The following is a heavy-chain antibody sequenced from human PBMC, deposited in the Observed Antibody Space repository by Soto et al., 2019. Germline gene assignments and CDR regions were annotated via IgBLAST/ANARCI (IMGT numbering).Heavy chain of an antibody. CDR1: GGSISGYY. CDR3: AKLVGRSSSLDY. Sequence: LSLTCTVSGGSISGYYWTWIRQPPGKGLEWIGYIYYSGSTTYNLSLKGRFTISRDNSKNTLYLQMNSLRAEDTAVYYCAKLVGRSSSLDYWGQGTLVTVSS. CDR2: IYYSGST. D-gene: IGHD6-6*01. V-gene: IGHV4-59*01. J-gene: IGHJ4*02.